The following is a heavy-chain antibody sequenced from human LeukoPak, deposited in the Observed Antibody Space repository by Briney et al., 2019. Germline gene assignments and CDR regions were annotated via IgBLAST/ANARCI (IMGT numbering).Heavy chain of an antibody. CDR3: ARGHGLLPFDQ. D-gene: IGHD2-15*01. CDR2: ISPYNGNT. Sequence: GASVKVSCKAPGYRFTTYGISWVRQAPGQGLEWMGWISPYNGNTNYAQNLQGRVFMTTDTSTTTGYMELRSLTSDDTAVYYCARGHGLLPFDQWGQGTLLTVSS. CDR1: GYRFTTYG. V-gene: IGHV1-18*01. J-gene: IGHJ4*02.